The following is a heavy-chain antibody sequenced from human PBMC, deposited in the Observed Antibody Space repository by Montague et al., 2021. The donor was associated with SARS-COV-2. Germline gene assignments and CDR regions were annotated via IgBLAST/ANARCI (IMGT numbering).Heavy chain of an antibody. CDR1: AGSISSHY. V-gene: IGHV4-59*11. D-gene: IGHD3-10*02. J-gene: IGHJ5*02. CDR2: MYYSGGA. CDR3: ARAVSVRRAVSGFDP. Sequence: SETLSLTCSVSAGSISSHYLAWIRQSPRKGLEWIAYMYYSGGALYNPSLQSRVTMSGDTSNNQFSLKLTSVTPTDTAVYYCARAVSVRRAVSGFDPWGQGALVTVPS.